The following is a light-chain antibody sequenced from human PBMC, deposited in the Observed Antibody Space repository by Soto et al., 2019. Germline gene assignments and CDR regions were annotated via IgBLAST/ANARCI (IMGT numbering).Light chain of an antibody. J-gene: IGLJ1*01. CDR1: SSDVGAYNY. V-gene: IGLV2-11*01. Sequence: QSVLTQPRSVSGSPGQSVTISCTGTSSDVGAYNYVSWYQQHPGKAPKLMTYDVSKRPSGVPDRFSGSKSGNTASLTISGRQAEDEADYYCCSYADNYSYVFGTGTKVTVL. CDR3: CSYADNYSYV. CDR2: DVS.